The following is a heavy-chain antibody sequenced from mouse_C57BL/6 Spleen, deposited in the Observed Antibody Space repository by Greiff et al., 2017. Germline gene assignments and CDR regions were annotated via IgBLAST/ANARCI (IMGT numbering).Heavy chain of an antibody. V-gene: IGHV14-4*01. D-gene: IGHD2-2*01. J-gene: IGHJ3*01. CDR3: TFGYDAAY. CDR1: GFSIKDDY. CDR2: IDPDHCDT. Sequence: EVQVVESGAELVRPGASVKLSCTVSGFSIKDDYLHWVKQRPEQGLEWIGWIDPDHCDTEYASKFQGKATITADTSSNTAYLHLSSLPSEDTAVYYCTFGYDAAYWGQGTLVTVST.